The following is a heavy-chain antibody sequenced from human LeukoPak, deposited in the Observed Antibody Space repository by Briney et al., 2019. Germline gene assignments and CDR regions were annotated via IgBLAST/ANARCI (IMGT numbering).Heavy chain of an antibody. CDR3: AKAAPGLGATYFDY. CDR1: GFTSDDYA. CDR2: ISWNSGSI. V-gene: IGHV3-9*02. D-gene: IGHD1-26*01. J-gene: IGHJ4*02. Sequence: GRSLRLSCAASGFTSDDYAMHWVRQAPGKGLEWVSGISWNSGSIGYADSVKGRFTISRDISKNTLYLQMNSLRPEDTAVYYCAKAAPGLGATYFDYWGQGALVTVSS.